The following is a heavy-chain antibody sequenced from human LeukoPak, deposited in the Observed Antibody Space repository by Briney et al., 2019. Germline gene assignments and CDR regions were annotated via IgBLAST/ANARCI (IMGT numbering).Heavy chain of an antibody. CDR3: ARDSGYCSGDTCHGY. CDR2: ISSSSSYI. J-gene: IGHJ4*02. V-gene: IGHV3-21*01. Sequence: GGSLRLSCAASGFTFSSYSMNWVRQAPGKGLEWVSSISSSSSYIYYAYSVKGRFTISRDNAKNSLYLQLNSLRAEDTAVYYCARDSGYCSGDTCHGYWGQGTLVTVSS. D-gene: IGHD2-15*01. CDR1: GFTFSSYS.